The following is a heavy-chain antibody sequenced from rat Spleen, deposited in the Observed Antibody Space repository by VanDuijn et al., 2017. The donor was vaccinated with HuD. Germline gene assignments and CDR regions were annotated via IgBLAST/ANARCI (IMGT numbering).Heavy chain of an antibody. D-gene: IGHD1-6*01. CDR2: IWSGGST. V-gene: IGHV2-16*01. Sequence: QVQLKESGPGLVQPSQTLSLTCTVSGFSLTSYGVSWVRQPPGKGLDWIGAIWSGGSTDYNSALKSRLSISRDTSKSQVFLKMNSLKTEDNAMYFCDRNGGYTTEYYPVEYWGQGVMVTVSS. J-gene: IGHJ2*01. CDR3: DRNGGYTTEYYPVEY. CDR1: GFSLTSYG.